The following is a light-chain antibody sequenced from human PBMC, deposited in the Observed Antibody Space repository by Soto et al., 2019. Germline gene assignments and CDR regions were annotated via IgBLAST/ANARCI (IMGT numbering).Light chain of an antibody. CDR1: SSNIGAGYF. J-gene: IGLJ1*01. V-gene: IGLV1-40*01. Sequence: QSVLTQPPSVSGAPGQRVTISCTGSSSNIGAGYFVHWYQQLPGTAPKLLIYNNNLRPPAVPDRFSAYKSDTSAASLAITRLQAEDEADYYCQSYDSGLRGSVFGSGTKLTVL. CDR3: QSYDSGLRGSV. CDR2: NNN.